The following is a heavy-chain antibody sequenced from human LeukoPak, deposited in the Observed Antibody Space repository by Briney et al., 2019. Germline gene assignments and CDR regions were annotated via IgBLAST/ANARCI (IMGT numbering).Heavy chain of an antibody. CDR3: ARGVVYPTWSGPHWSDY. J-gene: IGHJ4*02. CDR2: IWYDGSNK. Sequence: PGRSLRLSCAASGFTFSSYGMHWVRQAPGKGLEWVAVIWYDGSNKYYADSVKGRFTISRDNSKNTLHLQMNSLRAEDTAVYYCARGVVYPTWSGPHWSDYWGQGTLVTVSS. CDR1: GFTFSSYG. D-gene: IGHD3-3*01. V-gene: IGHV3-33*01.